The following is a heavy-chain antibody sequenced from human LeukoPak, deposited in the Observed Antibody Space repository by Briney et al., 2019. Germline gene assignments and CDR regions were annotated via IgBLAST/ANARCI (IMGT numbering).Heavy chain of an antibody. CDR3: AITMVRGVIITVIDYFDY. V-gene: IGHV4-59*04. D-gene: IGHD3-10*01. CDR2: IHYSGST. CDR1: GGSTSSYY. J-gene: IGHJ4*02. Sequence: SETLSLTCTVSGGSTSSYYWSWIRQSPGKGLEWIAYIHYSGSTYYNPSLKSRVTISVDTSKNQFSLKLSSVTAADTAVYYCAITMVRGVIITVIDYFDYWGQGTLVTVSS.